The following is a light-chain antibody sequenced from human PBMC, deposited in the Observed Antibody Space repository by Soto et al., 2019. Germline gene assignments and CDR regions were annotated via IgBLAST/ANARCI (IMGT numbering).Light chain of an antibody. CDR3: QHYGTSGL. V-gene: IGKV3-20*01. CDR2: AS. Sequence: EIVLTQSPGTLSLSQGERATLSCRASQSVSDSYLVWYQQKPGQAPRLLIYASSRATGIPDRFSGSGSGTDFTLTIMRLEPEDFAVYYCQHYGTSGLFGPGTKVDIK. J-gene: IGKJ3*01. CDR1: QSVSDSY.